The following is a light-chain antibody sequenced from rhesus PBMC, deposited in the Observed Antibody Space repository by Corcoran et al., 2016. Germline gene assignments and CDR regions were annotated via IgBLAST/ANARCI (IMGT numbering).Light chain of an antibody. CDR1: QSLLHSNGNTY. CDR3: VQAIAFPLT. J-gene: IGKJ4*01. V-gene: IGKV2-72*01. Sequence: DIVMTQTPLSLPITPGEPASISCRSSQSLLHSNGNTYLPWYLQKPGQSPQLLIYGGSNRASGVPDRFSGSGSGTDFTLKISKVEAEDVGVYYCVQAIAFPLTFGGGTKVELK. CDR2: GGS.